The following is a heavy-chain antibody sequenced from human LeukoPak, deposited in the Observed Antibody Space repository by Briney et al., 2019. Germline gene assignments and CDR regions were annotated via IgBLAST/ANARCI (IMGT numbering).Heavy chain of an antibody. Sequence: GGSLRLSCTASGFTFGDYAMSWVRQAPGKGLEWASAIYGGGDTYYTDSVKGRFTISRDNSKNTLYLQMNSLRDEDTALYYCARSNDYNSRNVFNYWGQGTLVTVSS. CDR3: ARSNDYNSRNVFNY. J-gene: IGHJ4*02. D-gene: IGHD5-24*01. CDR1: GFTFGDYA. CDR2: IYGGGDT. V-gene: IGHV3-66*01.